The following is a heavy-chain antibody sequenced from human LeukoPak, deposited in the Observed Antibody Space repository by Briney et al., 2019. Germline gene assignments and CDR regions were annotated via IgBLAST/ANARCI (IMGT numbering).Heavy chain of an antibody. V-gene: IGHV3-64*01. CDR1: GFTFSTYA. D-gene: IGHD4-11*01. Sequence: GGSLRLSCAASGFTFSTYAMHWVRQAPGKGLEYVSSISSNGGTTYYATSVKGRFTISRDSSKDTLYFQMGMLTTKDMAVDYCARRAVTIDSQNGYFDFEGWGQGTMVTVSS. CDR3: ARRAVTIDSQNGYFDFEG. J-gene: IGHJ3*01. CDR2: ISSNGGTT.